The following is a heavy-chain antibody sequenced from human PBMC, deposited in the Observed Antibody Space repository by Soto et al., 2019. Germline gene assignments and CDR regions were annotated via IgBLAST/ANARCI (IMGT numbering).Heavy chain of an antibody. J-gene: IGHJ4*02. CDR2: IVVGSGNT. Sequence: SVKVSCKASGFTFTSSAVQWVRQARGQRLEGIGWIVVGSGNTNYAQKFQERVTITRDMSTSTAYMELSSLRSEDTAVYYCAAEVALAAARISLDYWGPGTLVTVSS. D-gene: IGHD6-13*01. V-gene: IGHV1-58*01. CDR3: AAEVALAAARISLDY. CDR1: GFTFTSSA.